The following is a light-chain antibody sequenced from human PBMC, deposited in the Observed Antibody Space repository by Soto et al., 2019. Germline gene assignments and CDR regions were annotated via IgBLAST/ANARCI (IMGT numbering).Light chain of an antibody. Sequence: KAMAQSPATLSVSPGERATLSCRASQSVGTNLAWYQQKPDQAPRLLIYGASTRATDIPARFSGSGSGTEFTLTISSLQSEDFAVYFCQQYNNWPYTFGQGTKLEIK. J-gene: IGKJ2*01. CDR3: QQYNNWPYT. V-gene: IGKV3-15*01. CDR2: GAS. CDR1: QSVGTN.